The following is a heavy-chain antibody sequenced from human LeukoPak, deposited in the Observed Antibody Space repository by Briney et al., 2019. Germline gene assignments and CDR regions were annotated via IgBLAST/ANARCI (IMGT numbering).Heavy chain of an antibody. CDR2: IYNNGTT. J-gene: IGHJ4*02. CDR1: GGSLSTYY. CDR3: ETAGF. Sequence: SETLSLTCTVSGGSLSTYYRNWIRQPPGMRLEWIGYIYNNGTTSYNPSFKSRVSLSVDTSKNQYSVKLTSVTAADTAVYYCETAGFWGQGTLVTVSS. D-gene: IGHD3-9*01. V-gene: IGHV4-4*09.